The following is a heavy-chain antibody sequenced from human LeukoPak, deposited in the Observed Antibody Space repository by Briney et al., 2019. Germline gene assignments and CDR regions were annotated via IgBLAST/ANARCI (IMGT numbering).Heavy chain of an antibody. CDR2: INPSGGST. Sequence: GASVTVSCTASGYTFNNHYMYWVRQAPGQGLEWMGVINPSGGSTSYAQKFQGRVTKTRDTSTRTVYMEVNSLRSEDTAVYYCARQGTYSSAIGMGYWGQGTLVTVSS. CDR1: GYTFNNHY. D-gene: IGHD6-19*01. V-gene: IGHV1-46*02. CDR3: ARQGTYSSAIGMGY. J-gene: IGHJ4*02.